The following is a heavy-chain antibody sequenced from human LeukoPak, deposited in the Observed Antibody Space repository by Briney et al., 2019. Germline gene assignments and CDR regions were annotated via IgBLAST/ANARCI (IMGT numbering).Heavy chain of an antibody. J-gene: IGHJ6*03. CDR1: RFTFNNYA. CDR2: MSGTAGSA. V-gene: IGHV3-23*01. CDR3: AKDRCSNGIGCYYYYMDV. D-gene: IGHD2-8*01. Sequence: GGSLRLSCLASRFTFNNYAMGWVRQAPGKGLEWVSIMSGTAGSAYYADSVKGRFSISRDSSKNILYLQMNSLRAEDTAVYYCAKDRCSNGIGCYYYYMDVWGKGTTVTISS.